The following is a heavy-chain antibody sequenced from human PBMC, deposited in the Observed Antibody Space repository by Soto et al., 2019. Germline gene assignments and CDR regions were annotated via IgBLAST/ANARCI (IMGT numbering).Heavy chain of an antibody. CDR3: ARDRPGDEGDGFDI. CDR2: LYSGGST. D-gene: IGHD3-10*01. V-gene: IGHV3-53*02. Sequence: EVQLVETGGGLIQPGGSLRLSCAASWLIVSSNYMNWVRQAPGKGLEWVSVLYSGGSTHYAGSVKGRCIISRDNSKNTLYLQMNSLRAEDTAVYYCARDRPGDEGDGFDIWGHGTMVTVSS. CDR1: WLIVSSNY. J-gene: IGHJ3*02.